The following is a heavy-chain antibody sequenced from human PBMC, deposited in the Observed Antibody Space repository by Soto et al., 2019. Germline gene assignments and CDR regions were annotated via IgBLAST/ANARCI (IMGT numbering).Heavy chain of an antibody. V-gene: IGHV1-69*13. Sequence: SVKVSCKASGGTFSSYAISWVRQAPGQGLEWMGGIIPIFGTANYAQKFQGRVTITADESTSTAYMELSSLRSEDTAVYYCARVVGYGDPDAFDIWGQGTMVTVSS. CDR3: ARVVGYGDPDAFDI. CDR1: GGTFSSYA. CDR2: IIPIFGTA. J-gene: IGHJ3*02. D-gene: IGHD2-21*02.